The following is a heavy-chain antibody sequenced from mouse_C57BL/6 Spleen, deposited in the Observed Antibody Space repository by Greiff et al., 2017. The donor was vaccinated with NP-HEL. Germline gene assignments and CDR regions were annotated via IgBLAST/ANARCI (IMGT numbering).Heavy chain of an antibody. CDR1: GFTFSSYA. CDR2: ISSGGDYI. CDR3: TRESPPMDYDFYYAMDY. D-gene: IGHD2-4*01. Sequence: EVQLVESGEGLVKPGGSLKLSCAASGFTFSSYAMFWVRQTPEKRLEWVAYISSGGDYIYYADTVKGRFTISRDNARNTLYLQMSSLKSEDTAMYYCTRESPPMDYDFYYAMDYWGQGTSVTVSS. V-gene: IGHV5-9-1*02. J-gene: IGHJ4*01.